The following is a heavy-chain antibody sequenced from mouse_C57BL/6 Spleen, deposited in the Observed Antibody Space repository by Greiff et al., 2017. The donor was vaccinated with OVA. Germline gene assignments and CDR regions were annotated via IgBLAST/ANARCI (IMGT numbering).Heavy chain of an antibody. V-gene: IGHV1-62-2*01. D-gene: IGHD2-3*01. Sequence: VKLQESGAELVKPGASVKLSCKASGYTFTEYTIHWVKQRSGQGLEWIGWFYPGSGSIKYNEKFKDKATLTADKSSSTVYMELSRLTSEDSAVYFCARHEEKVYDGYYGWYFDVWGTGTTVTVSS. CDR1: GYTFTEYT. CDR2: FYPGSGSI. J-gene: IGHJ1*03. CDR3: ARHEEKVYDGYYGWYFDV.